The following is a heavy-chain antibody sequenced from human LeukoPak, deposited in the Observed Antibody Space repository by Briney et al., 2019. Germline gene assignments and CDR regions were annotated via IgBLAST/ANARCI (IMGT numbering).Heavy chain of an antibody. J-gene: IGHJ1*01. Sequence: SVKVSCKASGGTFSSYAISWVRQAPGQGLEWMGGIIPIFGTANYAQKFQGSVTITADESTSTAYMELSSLRSEDTAVYYCAGSTVTRLAEYFQHWGQGTLVTVSS. V-gene: IGHV1-69*01. D-gene: IGHD4-17*01. CDR3: AGSTVTRLAEYFQH. CDR2: IIPIFGTA. CDR1: GGTFSSYA.